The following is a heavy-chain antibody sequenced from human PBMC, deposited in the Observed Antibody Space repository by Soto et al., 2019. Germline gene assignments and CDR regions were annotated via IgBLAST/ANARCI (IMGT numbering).Heavy chain of an antibody. D-gene: IGHD1-26*01. V-gene: IGHV3-21*01. J-gene: IGHJ5*02. CDR1: GFTFSSYS. CDR2: ISSSSSYI. CDR3: AREEELKLHPRFDP. Sequence: EVQLVESGGGLVKPGGSLRLSCAASGFTFSSYSMNWVRQAPGKGLEWVSSISSSSSYIYYADSVKGRFTISRDNAKNTLYLQMNSLRAEDTAVYYCAREEELKLHPRFDPWGQGTLVTVSS.